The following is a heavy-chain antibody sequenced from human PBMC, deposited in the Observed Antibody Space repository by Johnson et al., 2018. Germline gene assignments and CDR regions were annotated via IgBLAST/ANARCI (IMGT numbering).Heavy chain of an antibody. CDR1: GFTFSSYG. V-gene: IGHV3-30*03. CDR3: AREFAHANWFFDL. Sequence: QVQLVESGGGVVQPGRSLRLSCAASGFTFSSYGMHWVRQAPGKGLEWETVISGDGKTEFYADSVKGRFTMSRDNSQNTMFLQMNSLRPEDTAVYYYAREFAHANWFFDLWGRGTLVTVSS. D-gene: IGHD2-2*01. CDR2: ISGDGKTE. J-gene: IGHJ2*01.